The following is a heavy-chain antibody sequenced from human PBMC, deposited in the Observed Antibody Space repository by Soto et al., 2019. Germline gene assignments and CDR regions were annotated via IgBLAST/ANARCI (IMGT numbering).Heavy chain of an antibody. J-gene: IGHJ4*02. Sequence: SETLSLTCTVSGGSISRYYWSWIRQPPGKGLEWIGYIYHSGSTKYNPSLKSRVTISVDTSKNQFSLKLSSVTAADTAVYYCARAGGRYSANHFDYWGQGTLVTVS. V-gene: IGHV4-59*01. D-gene: IGHD6-19*01. CDR3: ARAGGRYSANHFDY. CDR2: IYHSGST. CDR1: GGSISRYY.